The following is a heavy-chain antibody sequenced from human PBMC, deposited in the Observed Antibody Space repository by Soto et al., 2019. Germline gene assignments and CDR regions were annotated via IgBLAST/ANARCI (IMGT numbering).Heavy chain of an antibody. Sequence: QVQLVQSGAEVKKPGASVKVSCKASGYTFTSYYMHWVRQAPGQGLEWMGIINHSGGSTSYAQKFQGRVTMTRDTSTSTVYMELSSLRSEDTAVYYCARGNPFMVRGVIPPVDYWGQGTLVTVSS. CDR3: ARGNPFMVRGVIPPVDY. V-gene: IGHV1-46*01. D-gene: IGHD3-10*01. CDR2: INHSGGST. CDR1: GYTFTSYY. J-gene: IGHJ4*02.